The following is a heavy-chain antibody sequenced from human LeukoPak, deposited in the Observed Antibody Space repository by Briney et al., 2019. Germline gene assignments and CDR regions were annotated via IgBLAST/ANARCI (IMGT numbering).Heavy chain of an antibody. V-gene: IGHV4-61*01. CDR3: ARGYRSSWYQLDY. D-gene: IGHD6-13*01. J-gene: IGHJ4*02. CDR1: GGSVSSGSYF. Sequence: SETLSLACTVSGGSVSSGSYFWSWIRQPPGKGLEWIGFIYYNGNTNSSPSLKSRVTISVDTSKSQFSLKLTSVTAADTAVYYCARGYRSSWYQLDYWGQGTLVTVSS. CDR2: IYYNGNT.